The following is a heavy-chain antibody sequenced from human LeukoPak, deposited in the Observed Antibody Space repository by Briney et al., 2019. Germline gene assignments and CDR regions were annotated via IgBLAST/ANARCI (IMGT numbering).Heavy chain of an antibody. D-gene: IGHD2-21*02. CDR2: ISYDGSKK. Sequence: GGSLRLSCVASGFTFSSYGIHWVRQAPGKGLEWVAVISYDGSKKYYADFVKGRFTISRDNSKKTLYLQLNSLRDEDTAVYYCAKDLDSADCSWGQGTLVTVSS. CDR1: GFTFSSYG. J-gene: IGHJ5*02. V-gene: IGHV3-30*18. CDR3: AKDLDSADCS.